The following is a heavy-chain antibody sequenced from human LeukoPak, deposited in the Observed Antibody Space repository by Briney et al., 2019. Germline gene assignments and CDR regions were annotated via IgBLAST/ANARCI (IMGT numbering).Heavy chain of an antibody. Sequence: SETLSLTCAVSGGYISNYYWSWIRQPPGKGLEWIGYIYNNVNTDYNPSLKIRVTISVDTSKTQFSLKLRSVTAADTAVYYCACSSSAGPEYWGQGILVTVSS. CDR2: IYNNVNT. CDR3: ACSSSAGPEY. J-gene: IGHJ4*02. CDR1: GGYISNYY. D-gene: IGHD6-6*01. V-gene: IGHV4-59*08.